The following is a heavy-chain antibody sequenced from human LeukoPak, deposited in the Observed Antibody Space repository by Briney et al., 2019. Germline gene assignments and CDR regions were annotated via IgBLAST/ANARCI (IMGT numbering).Heavy chain of an antibody. CDR3: ARAIDFWSGYYLGCLDY. V-gene: IGHV3-7*01. J-gene: IGHJ4*02. CDR1: GFTFSSYW. D-gene: IGHD3-3*01. CDR2: IKQDGSEK. Sequence: GGSLRLSWAASGFTFSSYWMSWVRQAPGKGLEWVANIKQDGSEKYYVDSVKGRFTISRDNAKNSLYLQMNSLRAEDTAVYYCARAIDFWSGYYLGCLDYWGQGTLVTVSS.